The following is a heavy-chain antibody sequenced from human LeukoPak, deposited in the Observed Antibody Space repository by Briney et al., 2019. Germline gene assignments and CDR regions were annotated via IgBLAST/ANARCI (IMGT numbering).Heavy chain of an antibody. J-gene: IGHJ4*02. Sequence: GGSLRLSCAASGFTFSSYAMRWVRQAPGKGLEWVSAISGSGGSTYYADSVKGRFTISRDNSKNTLYLQMNSLRAEDTAVYYCAKGNRITIFGVVIIPWFDYWGQGTLVTVSS. D-gene: IGHD3-3*01. CDR3: AKGNRITIFGVVIIPWFDY. V-gene: IGHV3-23*01. CDR1: GFTFSSYA. CDR2: ISGSGGST.